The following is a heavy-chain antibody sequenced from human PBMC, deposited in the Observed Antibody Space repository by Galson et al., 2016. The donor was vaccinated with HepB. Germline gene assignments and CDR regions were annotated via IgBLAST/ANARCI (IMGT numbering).Heavy chain of an antibody. CDR2: ISYDARNR. J-gene: IGHJ6*02. D-gene: IGHD6-13*01. V-gene: IGHV3-30*18. CDR1: GFTFSHYS. Sequence: SLRLSCAASGFTFSHYSMHWVRQAPGKGLEWLAQISYDARNRAYADSAKGRFTISRDNSKNTLYLEMNSLRTEDTAIYHCAKKVDTCWYTLECWGQGTTVTVSS. CDR3: AKKVDTCWYTLEC.